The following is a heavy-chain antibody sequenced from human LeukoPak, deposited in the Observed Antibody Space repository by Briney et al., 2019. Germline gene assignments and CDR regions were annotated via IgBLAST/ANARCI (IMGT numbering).Heavy chain of an antibody. CDR3: AKDDYDFWSAPVYMDV. CDR2: ISGSGGST. D-gene: IGHD3-3*01. CDR1: GFTFNNYA. J-gene: IGHJ6*03. V-gene: IGHV3-23*01. Sequence: GGSLRLSCAASGFTFNNYAMSWVRQAPGKGLEWVSGISGSGGSTYYADSVKGRFTISRDNSKNTLYMQMNSLRAEDTAVYYCAKDDYDFWSAPVYMDVWGKGTTVTVSS.